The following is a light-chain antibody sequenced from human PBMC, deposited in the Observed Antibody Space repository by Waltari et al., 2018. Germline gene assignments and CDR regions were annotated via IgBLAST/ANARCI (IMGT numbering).Light chain of an antibody. Sequence: QSALTQPASVSGSPGQSITISCTGTTRDVGRYNYVSWYQCHPGKAPELIIYEVTNRPPGVSDRFSASKSGNTASRSISGLQPEDEADYYCSSYTSIKTPYVVFGGGTKVTVL. J-gene: IGLJ2*01. V-gene: IGLV2-14*01. CDR3: SSYTSIKTPYVV. CDR1: TRDVGRYNY. CDR2: EVT.